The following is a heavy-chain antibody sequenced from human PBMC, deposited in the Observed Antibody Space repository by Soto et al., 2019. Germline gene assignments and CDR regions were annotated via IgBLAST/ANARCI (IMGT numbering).Heavy chain of an antibody. CDR2: LNGSGGST. J-gene: IGHJ4*02. CDR1: GFTFSNYA. CDR3: ARGFSPCKCSPPDY. Sequence: GGSLRLSCAASGFTFSNYAMTWVRQAPGKGLEWVSGLNGSGGSTSSADSVKGRFAISRDNSKNTLYLQRNSLRDGDTAVYYCARGFSPCKCSPPDYWGQGTLVTVSS. D-gene: IGHD2-8*01. V-gene: IGHV3-23*01.